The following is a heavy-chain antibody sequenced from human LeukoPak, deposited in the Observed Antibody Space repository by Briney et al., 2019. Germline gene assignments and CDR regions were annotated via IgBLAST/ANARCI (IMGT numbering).Heavy chain of an antibody. D-gene: IGHD3-22*01. CDR3: AREYYYDSSGYYEDYYYYMDV. Sequence: ASVKVSCKASGYTFTSYAMNWVRQAPGQGLEWMGWINTNTGNPTYAQGFTGRFVFSLDTSVSTAYLQISSLKAEDTAVYYCAREYYYDSSGYYEDYYYYMDVWGKGTTVTVSS. V-gene: IGHV7-4-1*02. J-gene: IGHJ6*03. CDR2: INTNTGNP. CDR1: GYTFTSYA.